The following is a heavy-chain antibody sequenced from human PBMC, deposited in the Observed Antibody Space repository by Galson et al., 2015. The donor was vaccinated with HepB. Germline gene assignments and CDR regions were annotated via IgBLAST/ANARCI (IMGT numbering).Heavy chain of an antibody. Sequence: SLRLSCAASGFTFSSYGMHWVRQAPGKGLEWVAVISYDGSNKYYADSVKGRFTISRDNSKNTLYLQMNSLRAEDTAVYYCAVLTVVPAASWPGNNWFDPWGQGTLVTVSS. CDR2: ISYDGSNK. J-gene: IGHJ5*02. D-gene: IGHD2-2*01. CDR1: GFTFSSYG. CDR3: AVLTVVPAASWPGNNWFDP. V-gene: IGHV3-30*03.